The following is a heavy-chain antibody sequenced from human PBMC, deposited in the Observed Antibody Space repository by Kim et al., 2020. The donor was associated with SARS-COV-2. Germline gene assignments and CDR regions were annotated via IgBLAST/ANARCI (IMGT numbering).Heavy chain of an antibody. V-gene: IGHV1-69*13. D-gene: IGHD2-15*01. J-gene: IGHJ3*01. CDR3: GRGREMVVETDGRDPFDV. Sequence: SVKVSCKASGGSFSSFGINWVRQAPGRGPEWMGGIPPIFGTPTYAQKFQGRVTITADESTSTAYMEWSSLRSEDTAVHYCGRGREMVVETDGRDPFDVW. CDR2: IPPIFGTP. CDR1: GGSFSSFG.